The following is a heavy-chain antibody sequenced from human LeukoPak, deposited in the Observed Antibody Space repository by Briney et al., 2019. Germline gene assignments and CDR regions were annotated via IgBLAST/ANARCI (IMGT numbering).Heavy chain of an antibody. Sequence: SETLSLTCAVSGGSISSGGYSWSCIRQPPGKGLEWIGYIYHSGSTYYNPSIKSRVTISVDTSKNQFSLKLSSVTAADTAVYYCAIDSSSWYRFYYYMDVWGKGTTVTVSS. CDR2: IYHSGST. J-gene: IGHJ6*03. D-gene: IGHD6-13*01. V-gene: IGHV4-30-2*01. CDR1: GGSISSGGYS. CDR3: AIDSSSWYRFYYYMDV.